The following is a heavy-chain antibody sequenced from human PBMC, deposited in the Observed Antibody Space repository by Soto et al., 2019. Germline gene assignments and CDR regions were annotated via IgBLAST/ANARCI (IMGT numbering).Heavy chain of an antibody. V-gene: IGHV4-4*02. J-gene: IGHJ4*02. CDR3: ARSSQYSYDSSEGNFGS. D-gene: IGHD3-22*01. Sequence: QVQLQESGPGLVKPSGTLSLTCAVSGDSISSNKWWSWVRQPPEKGLEWIGEMYHTGSTNYNPSLKSRVTISVDKSKNQCSLKLSSVTAADTAVYYCARSSQYSYDSSEGNFGSWGRGTLVTVSS. CDR1: GDSISSNKW. CDR2: MYHTGST.